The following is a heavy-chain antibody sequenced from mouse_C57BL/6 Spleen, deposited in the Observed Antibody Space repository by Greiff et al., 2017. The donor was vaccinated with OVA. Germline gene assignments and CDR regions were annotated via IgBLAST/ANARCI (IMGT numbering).Heavy chain of an antibody. Sequence: VQLQESGPGLVKPSQSLFLTCSITGFPITSGYYWIWIRQSPGKPLEWMGYITHSGETFYNPALQSPISITRETSKNQFFLQLNSVTTEDTAMYYGAGDRAGYYYFDYWGQGTTLTVSS. CDR3: AGDRAGYYYFDY. J-gene: IGHJ2*01. V-gene: IGHV12-3*01. CDR1: GFPITSGYY. D-gene: IGHD2-3*01. CDR2: ITHSGET.